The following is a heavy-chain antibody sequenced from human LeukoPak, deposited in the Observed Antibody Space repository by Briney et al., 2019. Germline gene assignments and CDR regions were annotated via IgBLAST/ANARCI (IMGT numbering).Heavy chain of an antibody. D-gene: IGHD3-22*01. V-gene: IGHV3-21*01. J-gene: IGHJ4*02. CDR1: GFTFSSYS. CDR2: MSSSSSYI. Sequence: GGSLRLSCAASGFTFSSYSMNLVRQAPGKGLEWVSSMSSSSSYIYYADSVKGRFTISRDNAKNSLYLQMNSLRAEDTAVYYCARSPTYYYDSSGYYYDDYWGQGTLVTVSS. CDR3: ARSPTYYYDSSGYYYDDY.